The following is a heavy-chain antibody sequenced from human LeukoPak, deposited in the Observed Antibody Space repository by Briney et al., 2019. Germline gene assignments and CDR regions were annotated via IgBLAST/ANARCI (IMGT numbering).Heavy chain of an antibody. J-gene: IGHJ4*02. CDR2: IWYDGSKK. CDR3: ASDSSGWYYFDY. Sequence: GGSLRLSCAASGFTFSSYGMHWVRQAPGKGLEWVAVIWYDGSKKYYADSVKGRFTISRDNSKNTLYLQMNSLRAEDTAVYYCASDSSGWYYFDYWGQGTLVTVSS. CDR1: GFTFSSYG. V-gene: IGHV3-33*01. D-gene: IGHD6-19*01.